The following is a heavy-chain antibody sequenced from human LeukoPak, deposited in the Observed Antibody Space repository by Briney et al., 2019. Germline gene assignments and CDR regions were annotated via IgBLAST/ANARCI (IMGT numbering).Heavy chain of an antibody. CDR2: IHTSGNI. V-gene: IGHV4-4*07. Sequence: SETLSLTCTVSGGSISNYYWSWIRQPAGKGPEWIGRIHTSGNILYNPSLKSRLTMSVDTSKNQFSLNLRSVTAADTALYYCARGPPSGATRFDNWGQRNLVSVSS. CDR1: GGSISNYY. J-gene: IGHJ4*02. D-gene: IGHD1-26*01. CDR3: ARGPPSGATRFDN.